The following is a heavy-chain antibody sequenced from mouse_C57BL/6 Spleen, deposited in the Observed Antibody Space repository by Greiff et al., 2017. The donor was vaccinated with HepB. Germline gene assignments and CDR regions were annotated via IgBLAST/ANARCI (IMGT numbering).Heavy chain of an antibody. D-gene: IGHD1-1*01. V-gene: IGHV1-52*01. J-gene: IGHJ1*03. CDR3: ARSFSYGSTYWYFDV. Sequence: QVQLQQPGAELVRPGSSVKLSCKASGYTFTSYWMHWVKQRPIQGLEWIGNIDPSDSETHYNQKFKDKATLTVDKSSSTAYMQLSSLTSEDSAVYYCARSFSYGSTYWYFDVWGTGTTVTVSS. CDR2: IDPSDSET. CDR1: GYTFTSYW.